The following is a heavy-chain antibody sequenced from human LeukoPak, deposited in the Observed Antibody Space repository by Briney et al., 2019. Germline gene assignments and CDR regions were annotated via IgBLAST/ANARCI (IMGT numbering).Heavy chain of an antibody. J-gene: IGHJ4*02. CDR3: ARDQEGFDY. CDR2: IYPRDGST. V-gene: IGHV1-46*01. Sequence: QAPGQGLEWMGMIYPRDGSTSYAQNFQGRVTVTRDPSTTTVHMELRGLRSEDTAVYYCARDQEGFDYWGQGTVVTVSS.